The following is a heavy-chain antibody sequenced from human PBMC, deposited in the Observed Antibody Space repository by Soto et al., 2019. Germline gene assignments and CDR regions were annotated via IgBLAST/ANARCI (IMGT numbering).Heavy chain of an antibody. CDR2: LKSKTDGGTV. D-gene: IGHD4-17*01. CDR3: SMVGYGGYVAVY. V-gene: IGHV3-15*07. Sequence: EVHLVESGGGLVKPGGSLTLSCAASGFTFDKAWMNWVRQAPGKGLEWVGRLKSKTDGGTVDYAAPVKGRFTISRDDSKNTLYLQMSSLKTEDTAVYYCSMVGYGGYVAVYWGQGTLVTVSS. CDR1: GFTFDKAW. J-gene: IGHJ4*02.